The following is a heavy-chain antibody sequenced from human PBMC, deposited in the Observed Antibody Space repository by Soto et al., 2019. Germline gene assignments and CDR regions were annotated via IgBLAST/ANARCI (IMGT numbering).Heavy chain of an antibody. V-gene: IGHV4-34*01. J-gene: IGHJ4*02. CDR3: ARPRIGAVFEL. CDR1: GGSLDDYQ. Sequence: SETKSLTCAVDGGSLDDYQGTWIRQPPGKGLEWIGEIHQSGRTNCNPSLKSRVAISIDTSSKQFSLKVNSVTAADTAVYYCARPRIGAVFELWGQGAQVAVSS. CDR2: IHQSGRT. D-gene: IGHD3-16*01.